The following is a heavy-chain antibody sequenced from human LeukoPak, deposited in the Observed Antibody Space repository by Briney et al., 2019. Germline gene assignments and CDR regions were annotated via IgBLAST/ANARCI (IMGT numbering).Heavy chain of an antibody. CDR3: AIGPVGGYDSVDG. V-gene: IGHV1-8*01. D-gene: IGHD5-12*01. CDR1: GYTLTSYD. Sequence: SVKLSCKASGYTLTSYDINWVRQATGQGLEWMGWMNPNIVNPAYTKKFQGRVTMTRNTSTSTAYMELCSLRSEDTAVYYCAIGPVGGYDSVDGWGQGTLVTVSS. J-gene: IGHJ4*02. CDR2: MNPNIVNP.